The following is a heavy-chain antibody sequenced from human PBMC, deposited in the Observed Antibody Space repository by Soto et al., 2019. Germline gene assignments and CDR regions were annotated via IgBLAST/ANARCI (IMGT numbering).Heavy chain of an antibody. D-gene: IGHD3-3*01. Sequence: EVQLLESGGGLVQPGGSLRLSCAASGFNFPAYAMNWVRQAPGKGLQWVSGLVGSGADKNYADSVRGRFTVSRDNSRNTLYLQMNSLRDEDTAVYYCAKDLSANNGFWEPFDMWGRGTQVTVSS. CDR1: GFNFPAYA. CDR2: LVGSGADK. J-gene: IGHJ3*02. CDR3: AKDLSANNGFWEPFDM. V-gene: IGHV3-23*01.